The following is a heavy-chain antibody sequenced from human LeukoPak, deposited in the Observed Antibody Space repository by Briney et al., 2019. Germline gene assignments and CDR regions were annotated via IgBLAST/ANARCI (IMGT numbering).Heavy chain of an antibody. CDR3: AKDYIAAAGTFYYFDY. Sequence: PGRSLRLSCAASGFTFSSYAMHWVRQAPGKGLEWVAVISYDGSNKYYADSVKGRFTISRDNSKNTLYLQMNSLRAEDTAVYYCAKDYIAAAGTFYYFDYWGQGTLVTVSS. V-gene: IGHV3-30-3*01. D-gene: IGHD6-13*01. J-gene: IGHJ4*02. CDR2: ISYDGSNK. CDR1: GFTFSSYA.